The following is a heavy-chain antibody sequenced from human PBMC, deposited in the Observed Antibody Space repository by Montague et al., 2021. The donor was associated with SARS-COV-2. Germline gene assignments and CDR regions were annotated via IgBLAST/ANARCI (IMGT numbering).Heavy chain of an antibody. CDR1: GFTFDDYA. V-gene: IGHV3-43*02. CDR2: ITGDGDTT. J-gene: IGHJ2*01. D-gene: IGHD6-13*01. CDR3: AKDGLGPPVQLVRGSDWYFDL. Sequence: SLRLSCAASGFTFDDYAMHWVRQTPGKGLEWVSFITGDGDTTDYGDSVKGRFAISRDHSKKSLYLQMNSLRTEDTALYYCAKDGLGPPVQLVRGSDWYFDLWGQGTLVTVSS.